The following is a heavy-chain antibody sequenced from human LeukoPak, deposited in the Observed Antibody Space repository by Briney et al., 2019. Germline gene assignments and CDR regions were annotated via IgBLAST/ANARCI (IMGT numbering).Heavy chain of an antibody. CDR1: GYTFTSYG. CDR3: ARDLNSGWPGRGFDY. D-gene: IGHD6-19*01. CDR2: ISAYNGNT. J-gene: IGHJ4*02. Sequence: GASVKVSCKASGYTFTSYGISWVRQAPGQGLEWMGWISAYNGNTNYAQKLQGRVTMTTDTSTSTAYMELRSLRSDDTAVYYCARDLNSGWPGRGFDYWGQGTLVTVSS. V-gene: IGHV1-18*01.